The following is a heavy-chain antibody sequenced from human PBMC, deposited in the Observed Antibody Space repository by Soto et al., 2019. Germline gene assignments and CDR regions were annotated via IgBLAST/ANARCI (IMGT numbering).Heavy chain of an antibody. CDR3: ARHFDCSTTSCYFDY. CDR2: IFPRDSDV. Sequence: GESLKISCRASGYDFTNFWIGWVRQMPGKGLQWVGIIFPRDSDVRLSPSFEGRVTISVDKATNTAHLEWSRLEASDTAVYYCARHFDCSTTSCYFDYWGQGSPVTVSS. D-gene: IGHD2-2*01. V-gene: IGHV5-51*01. CDR1: GYDFTNFW. J-gene: IGHJ4*01.